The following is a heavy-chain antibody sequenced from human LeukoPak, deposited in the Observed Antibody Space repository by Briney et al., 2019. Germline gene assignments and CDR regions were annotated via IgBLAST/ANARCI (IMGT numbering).Heavy chain of an antibody. CDR2: IIPIFGTA. CDR3: ARGSPPRRNYDSSGYYSYYFDY. Sequence: ASVKVSCKASGGTFSSYAISWVRQAPGQGLEWMGGIIPIFGTANYAQKFQGRVTITADESTSTAYMELSSLRSEDTAVYYCARGSPPRRNYDSSGYYSYYFDYWGQGTLVTVSS. V-gene: IGHV1-69*01. D-gene: IGHD3-22*01. CDR1: GGTFSSYA. J-gene: IGHJ4*02.